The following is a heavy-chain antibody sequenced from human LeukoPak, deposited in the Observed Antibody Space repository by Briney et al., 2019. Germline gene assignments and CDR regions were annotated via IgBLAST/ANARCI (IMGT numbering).Heavy chain of an antibody. CDR2: INHSGST. Sequence: SETLSLTCAVYGGSFSGYYWSWIRQPPGKGLEWIGEINHSGSTNYNPSLKSRVTISVDTSKNQFSLKLSSVTAADTAVYYCARVTVTSFYYYYGMDVWGQGTTATVSS. CDR1: GGSFSGYY. J-gene: IGHJ6*02. V-gene: IGHV4-34*01. D-gene: IGHD4-11*01. CDR3: ARVTVTSFYYYYGMDV.